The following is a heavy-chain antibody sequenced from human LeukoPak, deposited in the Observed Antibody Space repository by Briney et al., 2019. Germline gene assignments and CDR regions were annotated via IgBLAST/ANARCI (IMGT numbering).Heavy chain of an antibody. CDR1: GFTFSSYE. J-gene: IGHJ6*04. CDR3: AELGITMIGGV. Sequence: GGSLRLSCPASGFTFSSYEINWVRQAPGKGLGWVSYISSSGSTIYYADSVKGRFTISRDNAKNSLYLQMNSLRAEDTAVYYCAELGITMIGGVWGKGTTVTISS. CDR2: ISSSGSTI. D-gene: IGHD3-10*02. V-gene: IGHV3-48*03.